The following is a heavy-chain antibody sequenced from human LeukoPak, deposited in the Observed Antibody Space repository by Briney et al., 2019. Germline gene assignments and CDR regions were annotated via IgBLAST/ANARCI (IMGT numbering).Heavy chain of an antibody. CDR3: ARNPYSSSWYSGY. CDR2: IIPIFGTA. D-gene: IGHD6-13*01. V-gene: IGHV1-69*05. Sequence: SVKVSCKASGYTFTSYDINWVRQATGQGLEWMGRIIPIFGTANYAQKFLGRVTITTDESTSTAYMELSSLRSEDTAVYYCARNPYSSSWYSGYWGQGTLVTVSS. J-gene: IGHJ4*02. CDR1: GYTFTSYD.